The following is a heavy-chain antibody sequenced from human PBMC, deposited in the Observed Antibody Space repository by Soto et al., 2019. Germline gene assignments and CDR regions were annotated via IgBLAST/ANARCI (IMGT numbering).Heavy chain of an antibody. Sequence: GGSLRLSCAASGFTFSSYGMHWVRQAPGKGLEWVAVISYDGSNKYYADSVKGRFTISRDNSKNTLYLQMNSLRAEDTAVYYCAKDLKVQGYSSSWLAYYYYYGMDVWGQGTTVTVSS. CDR1: GFTFSSYG. D-gene: IGHD6-13*01. CDR3: AKDLKVQGYSSSWLAYYYYYGMDV. CDR2: ISYDGSNK. V-gene: IGHV3-30*18. J-gene: IGHJ6*02.